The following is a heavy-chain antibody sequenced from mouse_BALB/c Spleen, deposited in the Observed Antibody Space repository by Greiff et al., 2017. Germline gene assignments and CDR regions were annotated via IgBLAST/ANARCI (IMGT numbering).Heavy chain of an antibody. V-gene: IGHV3-2*02. CDR2: ISYNGST. CDR3: ARSALYYYCSSYEYAMDY. Sequence: EVKLMESGPGLVKPSQSLSLTCTATGYSITSDYVWYWIRKFPGNKLEWRGYISYNGSTSYNPTFKSRISITRDTSKNHFFLELNSVTTEDTATYYCARSALYYYCSSYEYAMDYWGQGTSVTVSS. D-gene: IGHD1-1*01. J-gene: IGHJ4*01. CDR1: GYSITSDYV.